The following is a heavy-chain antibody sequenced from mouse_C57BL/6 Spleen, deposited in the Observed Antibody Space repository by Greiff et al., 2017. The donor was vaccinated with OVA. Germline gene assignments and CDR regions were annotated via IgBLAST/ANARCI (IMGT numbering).Heavy chain of an antibody. D-gene: IGHD2-3*01. CDR1: GYSITSGYY. V-gene: IGHV3-6*01. CDR2: ISYDGSN. CDR3: AIDGYYSYYFDY. J-gene: IGHJ2*01. Sequence: ESGPGLVKPSQSLSLTCSVPGYSITSGYYWNWIRQFPGNKLEWMGYISYDGSNNYNPSLKNRISITRDTSKNQFFLKLNSVTTEDTATYYCAIDGYYSYYFDYWGQGTTLTVSS.